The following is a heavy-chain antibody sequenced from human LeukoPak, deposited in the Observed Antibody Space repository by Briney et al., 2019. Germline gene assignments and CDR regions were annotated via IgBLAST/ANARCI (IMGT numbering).Heavy chain of an antibody. J-gene: IGHJ4*02. V-gene: IGHV4-39*01. CDR3: AILLWFGVDY. Sequence: PLETLSLTCTVSGGSISSSSYYWAWIRQPPGKGLEWIGSIYYSGSTYYNPSLKSRVTISVDTSKNQFSLKLSSVTAADTAVYYCAILLWFGVDYWGQGTLVTVSS. D-gene: IGHD3-10*01. CDR1: GGSISSSSYY. CDR2: IYYSGST.